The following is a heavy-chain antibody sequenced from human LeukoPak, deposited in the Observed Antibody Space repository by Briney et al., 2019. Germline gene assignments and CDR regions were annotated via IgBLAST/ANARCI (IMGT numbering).Heavy chain of an antibody. V-gene: IGHV3-7*03. CDR3: ARVGRHDYGDPVFDS. CDR2: IKQDGSDK. D-gene: IGHD4-17*01. Sequence: GGSLRLSCAASGFMFRNYWMSWVRQAPGKGLEWVANIKQDGSDKYYVDSVKGRFTISRDNAKNSLYLQMNNLRADDTAVYYCARVGRHDYGDPVFDSWGQGTLVTVSS. CDR1: GFMFRNYW. J-gene: IGHJ4*02.